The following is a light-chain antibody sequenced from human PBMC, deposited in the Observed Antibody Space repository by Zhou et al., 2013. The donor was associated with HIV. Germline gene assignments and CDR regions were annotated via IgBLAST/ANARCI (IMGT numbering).Light chain of an antibody. CDR3: QQYDSSPYT. J-gene: IGKJ2*01. CDR1: QSVTTY. V-gene: IGKV3-20*01. CDR2: GAS. Sequence: EIVLTQSPATLSLSPGDRATLSCRASQSVTTYVAWYQQKPGQAPRLLIYGASTRATGIPDRFSGSGSGTDFTLSISRLEPEDFAVYYCQQYDSSPYTFGQGTKLEIK.